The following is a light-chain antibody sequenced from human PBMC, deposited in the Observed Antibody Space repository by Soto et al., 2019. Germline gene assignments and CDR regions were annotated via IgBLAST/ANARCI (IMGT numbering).Light chain of an antibody. CDR3: ETLVFNTRV. V-gene: IGLV4-60*02. Sequence: QLVLTQSSSASASLGSSVKLTCTLSSGHSSYIIAWHQQQPGKAPRYLMKLEGSGSYNKGSGVPDRFSGSSSGADRYLTISNLQFEDEADYYCETLVFNTRVFGGGTKLTVL. J-gene: IGLJ3*02. CDR2: LEGSGSY. CDR1: SGHSSYI.